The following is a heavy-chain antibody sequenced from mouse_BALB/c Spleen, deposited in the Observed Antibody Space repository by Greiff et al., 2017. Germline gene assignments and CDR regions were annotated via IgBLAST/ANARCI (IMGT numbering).Heavy chain of an antibody. V-gene: IGHV1S137*01. CDR2: ISTYYGDA. D-gene: IGHD2-4*01. CDR1: GYTFTDYA. CDR3: ARYEMITAAYAMDY. Sequence: QVQLQQSGAELVRPGVSVKISCKGSGYTFTDYAMHWVKQSHAKSLEWIGVISTYYGDASYNQKFKGKATMTVDKSSSTAYMELARLTSEDSAIYYCARYEMITAAYAMDYWGQGTSVTVSS. J-gene: IGHJ4*01.